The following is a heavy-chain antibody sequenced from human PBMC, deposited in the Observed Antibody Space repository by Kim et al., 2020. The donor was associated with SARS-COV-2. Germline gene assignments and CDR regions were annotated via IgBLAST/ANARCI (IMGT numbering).Heavy chain of an antibody. CDR3: ARGIFGVVIIPYYYYYMAV. Sequence: SETLSLTCTVSGGSISSNDYYWDWIRQPPGKGLEGIGSISYSGRTYYNPALKSRVTISVDTSKNQISLKLSSVTAADTGVYYCARGIFGVVIIPYYYYYMAVWGKGTTVTVSS. CDR2: ISYSGRT. CDR1: GGSISSNDYY. V-gene: IGHV4-39*01. J-gene: IGHJ6*03. D-gene: IGHD3-3*01.